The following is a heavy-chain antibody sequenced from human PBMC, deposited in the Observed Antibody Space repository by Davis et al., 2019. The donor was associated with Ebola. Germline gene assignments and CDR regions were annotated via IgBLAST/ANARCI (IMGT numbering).Heavy chain of an antibody. CDR1: GFTFSSYW. CDR2: IKQDGSEK. J-gene: IGHJ6*02. Sequence: GGSLRLSCAASGFTFSSYWMSWVRQAPGKGLEWVANIKQDGSEKYYVDSVKGRFTISRDNAKNTLYLQMNSLRAEDTAVYYCARGYCTGGVCYVHYYYGMDVWGQGTTVTVSS. CDR3: ARGYCTGGVCYVHYYYGMDV. D-gene: IGHD2-8*02. V-gene: IGHV3-7*01.